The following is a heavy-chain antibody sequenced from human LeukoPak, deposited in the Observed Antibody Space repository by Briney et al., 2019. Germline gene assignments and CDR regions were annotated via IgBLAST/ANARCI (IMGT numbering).Heavy chain of an antibody. CDR2: IYTSGST. D-gene: IGHD4-11*01. CDR1: GGSISSAGYY. J-gene: IGHJ3*02. CDR3: AAQSSVTTIIYRAFDI. Sequence: SETLSLTCTVSGGSISSAGYYWSWIRQPAGKGLEWIGRIYTSGSTNYNPSLKSRVTISVDTSKNQFSLKLSSVTAADTAVYYCAAQSSVTTIIYRAFDIWGQGTMVTVSS. V-gene: IGHV4-61*02.